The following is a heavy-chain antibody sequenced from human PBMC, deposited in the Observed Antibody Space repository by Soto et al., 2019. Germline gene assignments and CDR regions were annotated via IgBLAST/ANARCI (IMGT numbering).Heavy chain of an antibody. CDR2: TIPISGTT. CDR1: GDVFRSYG. D-gene: IGHD2-8*01. V-gene: IGHV1-69*13. CDR3: ARVRCFNGLCHTADYGMDV. J-gene: IGHJ6*02. Sequence: SVKVSCKASGDVFRSYGINWVRQAPGQGLEWMGGTIPISGTTNYAQKFQGRVAITADESTDTVYMELSRLRSEDTAVYFCARVRCFNGLCHTADYGMDVWGQGTTVTVSS.